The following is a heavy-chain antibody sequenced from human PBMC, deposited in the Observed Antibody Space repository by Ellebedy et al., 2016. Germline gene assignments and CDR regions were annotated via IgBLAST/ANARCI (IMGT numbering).Heavy chain of an antibody. CDR3: AKGTMDYFYH. CDR1: GFTFNDYA. Sequence: GGSLRLSXAGSGFTFNDYALHWVRQAPGKGLEWVSGISWDSAVIGYGGSVKGRFTISKDSAKNYLYLQMNSLRPEDTAFYHCAKGTMDYFYHWGQGTLVTVSS. J-gene: IGHJ4*02. CDR2: ISWDSAVI. V-gene: IGHV3-9*01. D-gene: IGHD4/OR15-4a*01.